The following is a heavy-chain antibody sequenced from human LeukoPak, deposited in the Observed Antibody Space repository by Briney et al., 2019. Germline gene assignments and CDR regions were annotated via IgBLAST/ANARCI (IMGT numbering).Heavy chain of an antibody. V-gene: IGHV3-53*01. J-gene: IGHJ3*02. CDR1: GFTVSSNY. CDR3: ARGQSAPGAFDI. CDR2: IYSGGST. D-gene: IGHD2-15*01. Sequence: GGSLRLSCAASGFTVSSNYMSWVRQAPGKGLEWVSVIYSGGSTYYADSVKGRFTISRDNAKNSLYLQMNSLRAEDTAVYYCARGQSAPGAFDIWGQGTMVTVSS.